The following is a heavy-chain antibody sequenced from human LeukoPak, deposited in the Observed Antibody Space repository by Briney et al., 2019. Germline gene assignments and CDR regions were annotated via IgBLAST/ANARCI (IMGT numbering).Heavy chain of an antibody. D-gene: IGHD4-17*01. J-gene: IGHJ4*02. Sequence: GGSLRLSCAASGFTVSSSYMSWVRQAPGKGLEWVSVIYSGGSTYYADSVKGRFTISRDNSKNSLFLQMNSLRAEDTDLYYCVYGDYVKTVNYFDYWGQGTLVTVSS. V-gene: IGHV3-66*01. CDR2: IYSGGST. CDR1: GFTVSSSY. CDR3: VYGDYVKTVNYFDY.